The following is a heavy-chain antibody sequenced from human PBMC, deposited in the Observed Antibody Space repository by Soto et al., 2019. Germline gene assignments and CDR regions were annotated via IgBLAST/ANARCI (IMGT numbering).Heavy chain of an antibody. V-gene: IGHV3-33*01. J-gene: IGHJ6*02. CDR2: ICFDGSKK. Sequence: QMQLVESGGGVVQPGRSLRRSCAASGFTFRSYGIHWVRQAPGNGLEWVALICFDGSKKYYVDSVKGRFAVSRDNSKNTLYLQMNSLRVEDTAVYYCARDRLVPYGYGMDVWGQGTTVTVSS. D-gene: IGHD2-2*01. CDR1: GFTFRSYG. CDR3: ARDRLVPYGYGMDV.